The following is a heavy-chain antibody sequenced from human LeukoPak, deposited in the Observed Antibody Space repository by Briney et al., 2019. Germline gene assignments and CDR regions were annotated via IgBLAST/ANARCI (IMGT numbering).Heavy chain of an antibody. CDR3: AKRPSDYGDYVTYFDY. CDR2: ISDDGRNK. V-gene: IGHV3-30*18. CDR1: GFSFISYG. J-gene: IGHJ4*02. Sequence: GGSLRLSCPASGFSFISYGMHWVRQAPGKGLEWVGVISDDGRNKKYADSVKGRFTISRDNSKDTLYLQMNSLRDEDTAVYYCAKRPSDYGDYVTYFDYWGQGTLVTVSS. D-gene: IGHD4-17*01.